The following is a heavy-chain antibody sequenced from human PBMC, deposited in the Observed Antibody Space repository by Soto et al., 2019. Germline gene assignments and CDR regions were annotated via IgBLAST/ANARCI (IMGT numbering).Heavy chain of an antibody. D-gene: IGHD6-13*01. CDR1: GYTFTSYA. CDR2: INAGNGNT. Sequence: ASVKVSCKASGYTFTSYAMHWVRQAPGQRLEWMGWINAGNGNTKYSQKFQGRVTITRDTSASTAYMELSSLRSKDTAVYYCAREGGAAAGYYYYGMDVWGQGTTVTVSS. CDR3: AREGGAAAGYYYYGMDV. V-gene: IGHV1-3*01. J-gene: IGHJ6*02.